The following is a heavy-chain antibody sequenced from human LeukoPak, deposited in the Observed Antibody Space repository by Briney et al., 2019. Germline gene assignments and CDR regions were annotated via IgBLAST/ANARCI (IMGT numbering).Heavy chain of an antibody. CDR3: ARFLEVSGAEVVVVPAAIDY. Sequence: GGSLRLSCAASGFTFSSYEMNWVRQAPGKGLEWVSYISSSGSTIYYADSVKGRFTISRDNAKNSLYLQMNSLRAEDTAVYYCARFLEVSGAEVVVVPAAIDYWGQGTLVTVSS. V-gene: IGHV3-48*03. CDR2: ISSSGSTI. D-gene: IGHD2-2*01. CDR1: GFTFSSYE. J-gene: IGHJ4*02.